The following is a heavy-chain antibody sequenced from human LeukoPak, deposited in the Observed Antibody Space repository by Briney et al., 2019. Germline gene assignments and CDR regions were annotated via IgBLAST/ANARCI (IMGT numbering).Heavy chain of an antibody. CDR3: AREGTITMVRGVIITGWFDP. Sequence: ASVKVSCKASGYTFTGYYMHWVRQAPGQGLEWMGWINPNSGGTNYAQKFQGGVTTPRNTSISTAYMELRSLRSEDTAVYYCAREGTITMVRGVIITGWFDPWGQGTLVTVSS. CDR1: GYTFTGYY. J-gene: IGHJ5*02. CDR2: INPNSGGT. V-gene: IGHV1-2*02. D-gene: IGHD3-10*01.